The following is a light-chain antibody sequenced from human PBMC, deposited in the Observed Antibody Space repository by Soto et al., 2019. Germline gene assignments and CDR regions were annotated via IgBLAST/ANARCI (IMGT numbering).Light chain of an antibody. CDR3: QQFAKSST. CDR1: HNIERW. CDR2: DAT. Sequence: IQMTQSPSTLSASVGDRVTITCRASHNIERWMAWYQQKRGRAPSFLIFDATTLHSGVPSRFSGGGSGTEFTLTINGLQPDDFATYYCQQFAKSSTFGQGTTVEIK. J-gene: IGKJ1*01. V-gene: IGKV1-5*01.